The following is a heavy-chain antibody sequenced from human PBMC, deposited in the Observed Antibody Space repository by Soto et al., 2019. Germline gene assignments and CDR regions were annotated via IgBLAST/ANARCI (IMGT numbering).Heavy chain of an antibody. Sequence: VASVKVSCKASGYTFTGYYMHWVRQAPGQGLEWMGWINPNSGGTNYAQKFQGRVTMTRDTSISTAYMELSRLRSDDTAVYYCARTGLYDSSGYDQWSQGTLVTVSS. CDR2: INPNSGGT. J-gene: IGHJ4*02. CDR1: GYTFTGYY. D-gene: IGHD3-22*01. V-gene: IGHV1-2*02. CDR3: ARTGLYDSSGYDQ.